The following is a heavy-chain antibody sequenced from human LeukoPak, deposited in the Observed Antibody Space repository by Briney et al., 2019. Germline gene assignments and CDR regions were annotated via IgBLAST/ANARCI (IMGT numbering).Heavy chain of an antibody. J-gene: IGHJ5*02. D-gene: IGHD6-6*01. V-gene: IGHV4-34*01. CDR1: GGSFSGYY. CDR2: INHSGST. Sequence: SETLSLTCAVYGGSFSGYYWSWIRQPPGKGLEWIGEINHSGSTNYNPSLKSRVTISVDTSKHQFSLKLSSVTAADTAVYYCARTRNLIAARWFDPWGQGTLVTVSS. CDR3: ARTRNLIAARWFDP.